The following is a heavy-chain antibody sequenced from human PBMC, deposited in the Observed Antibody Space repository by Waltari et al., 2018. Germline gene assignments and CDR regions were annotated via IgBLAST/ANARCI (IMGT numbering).Heavy chain of an antibody. CDR2: ISAYNGNT. V-gene: IGHV1-18*04. Sequence: QVQLVQSGAEVKKPGASVKVSCKASGYTFTSYGISWVRQAPGQGLEGRGWISAYNGNTNYAQKLQGRVTMTTDTSTSTAYMELRSLRSDDTAVYYCAREGITMIVVDDAFDIWGQGTMVTVSS. D-gene: IGHD3-22*01. J-gene: IGHJ3*02. CDR3: AREGITMIVVDDAFDI. CDR1: GYTFTSYG.